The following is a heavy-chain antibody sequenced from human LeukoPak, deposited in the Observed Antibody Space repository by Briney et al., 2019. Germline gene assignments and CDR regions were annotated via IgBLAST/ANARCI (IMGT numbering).Heavy chain of an antibody. D-gene: IGHD6-6*01. Sequence: GGSLRLSCAASGFTFSSYWMHWVRQAPGKGLVWVSRINSDGSSTSYADSVKGRFTISRDNAKNTLYLQMNSLRAEDTAVYYCARMTAARHGMDYYYYMDVWGKGTTVTVSS. J-gene: IGHJ6*03. V-gene: IGHV3-74*01. CDR2: INSDGSST. CDR3: ARMTAARHGMDYYYYMDV. CDR1: GFTFSSYW.